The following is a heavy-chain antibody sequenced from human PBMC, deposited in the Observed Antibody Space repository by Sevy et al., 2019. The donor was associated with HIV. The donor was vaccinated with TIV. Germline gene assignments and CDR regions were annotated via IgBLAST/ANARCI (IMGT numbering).Heavy chain of an antibody. J-gene: IGHJ4*02. CDR2: IYWDGDT. D-gene: IGHD3-9*01. CDR3: AHRRSNGITITEFDY. V-gene: IGHV2-5*02. Sequence: SGPTLVNPTQTLTLTCTFSGFSFSTSGVGVGWIRQPPVKAPEWLAMIYWDGDTRYSPSLMNRLTITKDTSKDQVVLRMANMQPEDTGTYYCAHRRSNGITITEFDYWGQGTLVTVSS. CDR1: GFSFSTSGVG.